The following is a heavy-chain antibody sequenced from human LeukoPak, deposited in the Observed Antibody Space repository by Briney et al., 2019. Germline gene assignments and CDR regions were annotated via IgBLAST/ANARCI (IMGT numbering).Heavy chain of an antibody. CDR2: ISSSSSYT. D-gene: IGHD2-2*01. J-gene: IGHJ4*02. Sequence: GGSLRLSCAASGFTFSDYYMSWIRQAPGKGLEWVSYISSSSSYTNYADSVKGQFTISRDNAKNSLYLQMNSLRAEDTAVYYCARGRGDCSSTSCYVSVYFDYWGQGTLVTISS. CDR3: ARGRGDCSSTSCYVSVYFDY. V-gene: IGHV3-11*06. CDR1: GFTFSDYY.